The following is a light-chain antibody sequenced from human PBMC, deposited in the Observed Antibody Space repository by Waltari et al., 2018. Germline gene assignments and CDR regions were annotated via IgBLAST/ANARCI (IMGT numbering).Light chain of an antibody. V-gene: IGLV2-23*02. CDR1: SHDGGNYEL. CDR2: EVT. CDR3: CSYSGDLSFGVV. J-gene: IGLJ2*01. Sequence: QSALTQPASASGSPRQSITISCPGTSHDGGNYELVPWYQQHPGKAPKLIIYEVTKRPSGFSNRFSGSKSGNTASLTISGLHTEDEGDYYCCSYSGDLSFGVVFGGGTKLTVL.